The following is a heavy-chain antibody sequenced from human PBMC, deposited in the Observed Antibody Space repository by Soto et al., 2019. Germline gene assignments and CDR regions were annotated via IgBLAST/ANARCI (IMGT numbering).Heavy chain of an antibody. CDR1: GFTFSNYA. V-gene: IGHV3-23*01. Sequence: EVQRLESGGGLVQPGGSLRLSCAGSGFTFSNYAMSWVRQAPGTGLEWVSGICASGAGTYYADSWRGRFTNSRDNSKNTVHLQMKSLRAEHTDVYYSALRKTGSYFAYWGQGALVTVSS. D-gene: IGHD1-26*01. CDR2: ICASGAGT. J-gene: IGHJ4*02. CDR3: ALRKTGSYFAY.